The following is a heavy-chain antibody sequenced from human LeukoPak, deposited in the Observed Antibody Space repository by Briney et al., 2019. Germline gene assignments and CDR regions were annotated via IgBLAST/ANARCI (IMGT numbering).Heavy chain of an antibody. V-gene: IGHV4-59*01. CDR1: GGSIVSYY. Sequence: SETLSLTCTVSGGSIVSYYWSWIRQPPGKGLEWIGYIYYSGTTNYNPSLKGRLTISLDMSKNQFSLKLSSVTAADTAVYYCARGAGWWPYWGQGTLVTVSS. D-gene: IGHD6-19*01. J-gene: IGHJ4*02. CDR3: ARGAGWWPY. CDR2: IYYSGTT.